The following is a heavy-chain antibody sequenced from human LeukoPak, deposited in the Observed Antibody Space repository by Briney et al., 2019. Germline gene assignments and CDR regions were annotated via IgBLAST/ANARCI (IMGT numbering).Heavy chain of an antibody. CDR1: GFTFSRYA. CDR3: ARRAGAYSHPYDY. J-gene: IGHJ4*02. V-gene: IGHV3-30*04. CDR2: ISNDGIKK. Sequence: GGSLRLSCAASGFTFSRYAMHWIRQAPGKGLEWVAVISNDGIKKDYTDSVKGRFTISRDNSKNTLYLEMISLRAEDTAVYYCARRAGAYSHPYDYWGQGTLVTVSS. D-gene: IGHD4/OR15-4a*01.